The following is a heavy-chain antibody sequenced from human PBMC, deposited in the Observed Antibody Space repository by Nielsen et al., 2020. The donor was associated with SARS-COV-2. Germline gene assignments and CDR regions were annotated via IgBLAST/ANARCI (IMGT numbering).Heavy chain of an antibody. CDR3: ANHHEGYYYYMDV. D-gene: IGHD1-14*01. Sequence: GESLKISCAASGFTVNSNYMSWVRQAPGKGLQWMAIISYDGTEHYADSVKGRFTISRDNSKNTLYLQMNSLRAEDTAVYYCANHHEGYYYYMDVWGKGTTVTVSS. CDR1: GFTVNSNY. J-gene: IGHJ6*03. CDR2: ISYDGTE. V-gene: IGHV3-53*01.